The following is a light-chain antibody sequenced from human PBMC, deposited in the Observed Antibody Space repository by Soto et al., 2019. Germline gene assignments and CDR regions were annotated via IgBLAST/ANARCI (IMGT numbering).Light chain of an antibody. CDR2: DVT. CDR1: SSDVGGFNY. Sequence: QSALTQPASVSGSPGQSITISCTGTSSDVGGFNYVSWYQHHPGKAPKLMIYDVTNRPSGVSYRFSGSQSGNTASLTISGLQAEDEADDYCNSYTSSSTYVFGTGTKLTVL. CDR3: NSYTSSSTYV. V-gene: IGLV2-14*03. J-gene: IGLJ1*01.